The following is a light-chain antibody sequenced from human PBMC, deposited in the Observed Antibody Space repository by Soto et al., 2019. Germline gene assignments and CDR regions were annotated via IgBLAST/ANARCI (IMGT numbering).Light chain of an antibody. CDR2: DAS. CDR1: QSVSSY. Sequence: EIVLTQSPATLSLSPGERATLSCRASQSVSSYLAWYHQKPGQTPRLLIYDASNRATGIPARFSGSGSATDFTLTISSLEPEDFAVYYCQQRSSWPRTFGQGTKLESK. V-gene: IGKV3-11*01. J-gene: IGKJ2*01. CDR3: QQRSSWPRT.